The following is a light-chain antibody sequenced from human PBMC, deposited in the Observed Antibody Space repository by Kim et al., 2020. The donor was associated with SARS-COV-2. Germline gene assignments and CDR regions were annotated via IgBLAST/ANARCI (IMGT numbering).Light chain of an antibody. CDR2: DVS. J-gene: IGLJ1*01. Sequence: QSITISCTGTSSDVGGYNYVYWYQQHPGKAPKLMIYDVSNRPSGVSNRFSGSKSGNTASLTISGLQAEDEADYSCSSYTSSSSYVFGTGTKVTVL. CDR1: SSDVGGYNY. V-gene: IGLV2-14*03. CDR3: SSYTSSSSYV.